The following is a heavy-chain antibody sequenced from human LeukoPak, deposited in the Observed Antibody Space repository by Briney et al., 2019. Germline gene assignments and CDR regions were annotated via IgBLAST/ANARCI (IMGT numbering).Heavy chain of an antibody. D-gene: IGHD5-18*01. Sequence: GGSLRLSCAASGFTFSSYAMNWVRQAPGKGLEWVPGISGSGGTTYYADSVTGRFTISRDNSKNTLYLQMNSLRAEDTAVYYCAKALGYRYGPNDAFDIWGQGTMVTVSS. J-gene: IGHJ3*02. V-gene: IGHV3-23*01. CDR1: GFTFSSYA. CDR2: ISGSGGTT. CDR3: AKALGYRYGPNDAFDI.